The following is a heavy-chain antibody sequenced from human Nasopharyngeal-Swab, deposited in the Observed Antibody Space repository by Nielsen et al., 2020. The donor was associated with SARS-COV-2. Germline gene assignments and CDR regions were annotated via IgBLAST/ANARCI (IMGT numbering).Heavy chain of an antibody. CDR3: AKRGVAVAATSWFDP. Sequence: GESLKISCAASGFTFSDYYMSWIRQAPGKGLEWVSYISSSSSYTDYADSVKGRFTISRDNAKNMLYLQMSSLRAEDTAVYYCAKRGVAVAATSWFDPWGQGTLVTVSS. D-gene: IGHD2-15*01. CDR2: ISSSSSYT. CDR1: GFTFSDYY. J-gene: IGHJ5*02. V-gene: IGHV3-11*03.